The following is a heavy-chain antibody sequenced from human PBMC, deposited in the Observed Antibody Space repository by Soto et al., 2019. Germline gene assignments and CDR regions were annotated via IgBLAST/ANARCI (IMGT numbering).Heavy chain of an antibody. CDR3: AKVSYDSGSFVDY. CDR1: GFTFSSYG. D-gene: IGHD3-10*01. Sequence: QVQLVESGGGVVQPGRSLRLSCAASGFTFSSYGMHWVRQAPGKGLEWVAVISYDGSNKYYADSVKGRFTISRDNSKNTLYLQMNSLRAEDTAVYYCAKVSYDSGSFVDYWGQGTLVTVSS. CDR2: ISYDGSNK. J-gene: IGHJ4*02. V-gene: IGHV3-30*18.